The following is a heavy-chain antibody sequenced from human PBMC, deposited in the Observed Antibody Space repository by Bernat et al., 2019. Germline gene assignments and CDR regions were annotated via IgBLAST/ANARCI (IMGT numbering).Heavy chain of an antibody. V-gene: IGHV3-30*18. Sequence: QVQLVESGGGVVQPGRSLRLSCAASGFTFSSYGMHWVRQAPGKGLEWVAVISYDGSNKYYADSVKGRFTISRDNSKNTLYLQMNSLRAEDTAVYYCAKGSSSSTDYWGQGTLVTVSS. J-gene: IGHJ4*02. CDR3: AKGSSSSTDY. D-gene: IGHD6-6*01. CDR2: ISYDGSNK. CDR1: GFTFSSYG.